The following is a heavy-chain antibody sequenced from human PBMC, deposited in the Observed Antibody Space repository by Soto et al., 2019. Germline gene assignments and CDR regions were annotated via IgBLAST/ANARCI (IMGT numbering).Heavy chain of an antibody. J-gene: IGHJ6*02. CDR2: VIPIFHTT. D-gene: IGHD6-25*01. V-gene: IGHV1-69*01. CDR1: GGSFSNFG. CDR3: ARDSGHLALYYNFGLDV. Sequence: QVQLVQSGAEVKKPGSSVKVSCKASGGSFSNFGIIWVRQAPGQGLEWMGGVIPIFHTTNYAQKFQDRLTITADETTGTVSVELISLISDDTAIYYCARDSGHLALYYNFGLDVWGQGTSITVSS.